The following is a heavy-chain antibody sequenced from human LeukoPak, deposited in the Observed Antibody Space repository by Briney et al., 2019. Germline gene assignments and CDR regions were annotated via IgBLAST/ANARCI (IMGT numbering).Heavy chain of an antibody. D-gene: IGHD1-26*01. Sequence: ASVKVSCKASGYTFTSYGISWVRQAPGQGLEWMGGIIPIFGTANYAQKFQGRVTITADESTSTAYMELSSLRSEDTAVYYCARGFGGSYPFDYWGQGTLVTVSS. J-gene: IGHJ4*02. V-gene: IGHV1-69*13. CDR2: IIPIFGTA. CDR3: ARGFGGSYPFDY. CDR1: GYTFTSYG.